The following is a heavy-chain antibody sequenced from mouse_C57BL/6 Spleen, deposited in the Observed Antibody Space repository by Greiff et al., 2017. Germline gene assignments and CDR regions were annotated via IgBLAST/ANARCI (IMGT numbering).Heavy chain of an antibody. CDR2: ISYDGSN. CDR3: AREADLSPLYVDV. Sequence: EVKVEESGPGLVKPSQSLSLTCSVTGYSITSGYYWNWIRQFPGNKLEWMGYISYDGSNKYNPSLKNRISITRDTSKHQFFLKLNSVTTEDTATYYWAREADLSPLYVDVWGTGTTVTVSS. J-gene: IGHJ1*03. D-gene: IGHD2-3*01. CDR1: GYSITSGYY. V-gene: IGHV3-6*01.